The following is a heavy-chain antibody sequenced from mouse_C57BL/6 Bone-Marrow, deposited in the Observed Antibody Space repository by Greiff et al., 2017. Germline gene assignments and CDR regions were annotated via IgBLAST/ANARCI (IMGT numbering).Heavy chain of an antibody. CDR3: AGYNPYWYFDV. D-gene: IGHD3-1*01. CDR1: GYAFSSYW. V-gene: IGHV1-80*01. J-gene: IGHJ1*03. Sequence: VKLVESGAELVKPGASVKISCKASGYAFSSYWMNWVKQRPGKGLEWIGQIYPGDGDTNYNGKFKGKATLTADKSSSTAYMQLRSLTSKDAAVYFCAGYNPYWYFDVWGTGTTVTVSS. CDR2: IYPGDGDT.